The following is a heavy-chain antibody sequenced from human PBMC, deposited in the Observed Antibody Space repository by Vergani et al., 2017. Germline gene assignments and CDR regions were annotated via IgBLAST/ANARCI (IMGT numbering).Heavy chain of an antibody. Sequence: VQLVQSGAEVKKPGASVKVSCKASGYTFTSYYMHWVRQAPGQGLEWMGIINHSGGSTSYAQKFQGRVTMTRDTSTSAVHMELSSLRSEDTAVYDCARDSRGVAVAGRVHYYYYGMDVWGQGTTVTVSS. CDR3: ARDSRGVAVAGRVHYYYYGMDV. D-gene: IGHD6-19*01. CDR2: INHSGGST. V-gene: IGHV1-46*01. J-gene: IGHJ6*02. CDR1: GYTFTSYY.